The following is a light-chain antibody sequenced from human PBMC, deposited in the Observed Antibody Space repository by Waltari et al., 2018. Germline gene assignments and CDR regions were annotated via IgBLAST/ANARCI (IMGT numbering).Light chain of an antibody. CDR2: GKN. J-gene: IGLJ2*01. Sequence: SSELTQDPAVSVALGQTVRITCQGDILRVYYPNWCQQKPGQAPLLVIYGKNNRPSGIPDRFSASTSRNTASVTITGAQAEDEAHYYCSSRDSSGDVVFGGGTKLTVL. V-gene: IGLV3-19*01. CDR3: SSRDSSGDVV. CDR1: ILRVYY.